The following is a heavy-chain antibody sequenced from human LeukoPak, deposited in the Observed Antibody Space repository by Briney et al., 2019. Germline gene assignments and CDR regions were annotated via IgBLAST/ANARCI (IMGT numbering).Heavy chain of an antibody. CDR1: GFTFSSYA. CDR2: ISGSGGST. J-gene: IGHJ5*02. D-gene: IGHD4-23*01. Sequence: PGGSLRLSCAASGFTFSSYAMSWVRQAPGKGLEWVSAISGSGGSTYYADSVKGRFTISRDNSKNTLYLQMNSLRAEDTAVYYCAKDPVIPYGGNSGGLAFNWFDPWGQGTLVTVSS. CDR3: AKDPVIPYGGNSGGLAFNWFDP. V-gene: IGHV3-23*01.